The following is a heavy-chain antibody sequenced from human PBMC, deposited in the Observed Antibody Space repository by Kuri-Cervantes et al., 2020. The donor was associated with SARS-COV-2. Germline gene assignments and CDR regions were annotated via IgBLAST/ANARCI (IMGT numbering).Heavy chain of an antibody. J-gene: IGHJ4*02. CDR2: IYHSGST. CDR3: ARDGDLLWFGD. D-gene: IGHD3-10*01. Sequence: GSLRLSCAVSGGSISSSNWWGWVRQPPGKGLEWIGEIYHSGSTNYNPSLKSRVTISVDKSKNQFSLKLSSVTAADTAVYYCARDGDLLWFGDWGRGTLVTVSS. V-gene: IGHV4-4*02. CDR1: GGSISSSNW.